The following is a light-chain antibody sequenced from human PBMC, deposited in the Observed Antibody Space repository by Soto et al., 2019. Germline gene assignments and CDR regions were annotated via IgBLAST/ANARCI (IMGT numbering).Light chain of an antibody. J-gene: IGKJ5*01. Sequence: DIQMTQSPSSLSASVGDRVTITCRASQSISSYLNWYQQKSGKAPKLLIYDASSLESGVPSRFSGSGSGTEFTLTISSLQPDDFATYFCQQYQTYSTFGQGTRLEIK. CDR3: QQYQTYST. V-gene: IGKV1-5*01. CDR1: QSISSY. CDR2: DAS.